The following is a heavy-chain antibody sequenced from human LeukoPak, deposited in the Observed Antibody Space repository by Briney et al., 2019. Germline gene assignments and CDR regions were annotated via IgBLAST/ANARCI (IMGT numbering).Heavy chain of an antibody. D-gene: IGHD3-22*01. Sequence: SETLSLTCAVSGSSINNKKWWSWVRQPPGKGLEWIGEIYQSGSTNYNPSLKSRVTISTDPSKNHFSLNLSSVTAADTAVYYCARDPFASSGYPYWYFDLWGRGTLVTVSS. V-gene: IGHV4-4*02. CDR1: GSSINNKKW. CDR3: ARDPFASSGYPYWYFDL. CDR2: IYQSGST. J-gene: IGHJ2*01.